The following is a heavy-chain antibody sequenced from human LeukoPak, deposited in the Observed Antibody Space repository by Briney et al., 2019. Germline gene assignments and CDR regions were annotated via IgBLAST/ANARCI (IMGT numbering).Heavy chain of an antibody. CDR2: IYHSGST. V-gene: IGHV4-38-2*02. Sequence: PSETLSLTCTVSGYSISSGYYWGWIRQPPGKGLEWIGSIYHSGSTYYNPSLKSRVTISVDTSKNQFSLKLSSVTAADTAVYYCARVSGDYFDYWGQGTLVTVSP. D-gene: IGHD1-26*01. J-gene: IGHJ4*02. CDR3: ARVSGDYFDY. CDR1: GYSISSGYY.